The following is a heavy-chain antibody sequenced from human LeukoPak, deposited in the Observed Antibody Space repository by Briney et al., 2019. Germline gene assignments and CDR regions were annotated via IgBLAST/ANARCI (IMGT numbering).Heavy chain of an antibody. CDR2: IYPGDSDT. CDR3: ARPGGSGSYYYPFDY. J-gene: IGHJ4*02. D-gene: IGHD3-10*01. Sequence: GESLKISCKASGYSFTTHWIGWVRQMPGKGLEWMGIIYPGDSDTRYSPSFQGQVTISADKSISTAYLQWSSLKASDTAMYYCARPGGSGSYYYPFDYWGQGTLVTVSS. CDR1: GYSFTTHW. V-gene: IGHV5-51*01.